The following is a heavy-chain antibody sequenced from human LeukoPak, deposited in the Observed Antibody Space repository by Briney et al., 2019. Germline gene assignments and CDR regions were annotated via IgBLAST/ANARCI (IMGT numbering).Heavy chain of an antibody. CDR3: AKGRYGDYGTYFDY. CDR1: GFTFSSYS. Sequence: GGSLRLSCAASGFTFSSYSMNWVRQAPGKGLEWVSSISSSSSYIYYADSVKGRFTISRDNAKNSLYLQMTSLRAEDTAVYYCAKGRYGDYGTYFDYWGQGTLVTVSS. J-gene: IGHJ4*02. V-gene: IGHV3-21*01. CDR2: ISSSSSYI. D-gene: IGHD4-17*01.